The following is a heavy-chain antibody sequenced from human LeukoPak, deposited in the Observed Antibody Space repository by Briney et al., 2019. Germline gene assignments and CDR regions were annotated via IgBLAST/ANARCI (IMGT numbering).Heavy chain of an antibody. V-gene: IGHV4-34*01. CDR2: INHSGST. J-gene: IGHJ5*02. Sequence: PSETLSLTCTVSGGSISSYYWSWIRQPPGKGLEWIGEINHSGSTNYNPSLKSRVTISVDTSKNQFSLKLSSVTAADTAVYYCARRRRGIRQQPLVYSWYDRWDQGTLVAVSA. CDR1: GGSISSYY. CDR3: ARRRRGIRQQPLVYSWYDR. D-gene: IGHD2-8*01.